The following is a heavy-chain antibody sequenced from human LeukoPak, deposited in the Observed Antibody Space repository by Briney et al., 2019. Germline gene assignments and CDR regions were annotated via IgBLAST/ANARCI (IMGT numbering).Heavy chain of an antibody. J-gene: IGHJ6*02. CDR3: ARDFGNYDFWSGYYDTLELRYGMDV. CDR2: IIPILGIA. D-gene: IGHD3-3*01. Sequence: SVKVSCKASGGTFSSYAISWVRQAPGQGLEWMGRIIPILGIANYAQKFQGRVTITADKSTSTAYMELSSLRSEDTAVYYCARDFGNYDFWSGYYDTLELRYGMDVWGQGTTVTVSS. CDR1: GGTFSSYA. V-gene: IGHV1-69*04.